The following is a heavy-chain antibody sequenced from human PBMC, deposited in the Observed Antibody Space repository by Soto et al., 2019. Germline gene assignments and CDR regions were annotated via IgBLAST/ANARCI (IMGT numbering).Heavy chain of an antibody. V-gene: IGHV4-34*01. CDR3: ARGGPYSGSYFRGWLDP. CDR2: INHSGST. CDR1: GGSFSGYY. Sequence: PSETLSLTCAVYGGSFSGYYWSWIRQPPGKGLEWIGEINHSGSTNYNPSLKSRVTISVDTSKNQFSLKLSSVTAADTTVYYCARGGPYSGSYFRGWLDPWGQGTLVTVSS. J-gene: IGHJ5*02. D-gene: IGHD1-26*01.